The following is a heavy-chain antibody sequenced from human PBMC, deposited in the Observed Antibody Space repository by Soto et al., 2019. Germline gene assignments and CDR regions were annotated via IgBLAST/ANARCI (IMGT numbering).Heavy chain of an antibody. CDR2: IYYSGST. CDR1: GGSISSYY. Sequence: SETLSLTCTVSGGSISSYYWSWIRQPPGKGLEWIGYIYYSGSTNYNPSLKSRVTISVDTSKNQFSLKLSSVTAADTAVYYCARGAAAAXAGRLNPYYYYYYGMDVWGRGTTVTVSS. CDR3: ARGAAAAXAGRLNPYYYYYYGMDV. J-gene: IGHJ6*02. V-gene: IGHV4-59*01. D-gene: IGHD6-13*01.